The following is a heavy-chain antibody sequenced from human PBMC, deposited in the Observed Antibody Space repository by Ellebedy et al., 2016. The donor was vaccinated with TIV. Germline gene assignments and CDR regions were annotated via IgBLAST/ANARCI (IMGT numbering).Heavy chain of an antibody. CDR3: AREDENTAMALDY. Sequence: MPSETLSLTCAVSGGSISSSNWWSWVRQPPGKGLEWIGEIYHSGSTNYNPSLKSRVTISVDKSKNQFSLKVSSVTAADTAVYCCAREDENTAMALDYWGQGTLVSVSS. J-gene: IGHJ4*02. CDR1: GGSISSSNW. D-gene: IGHD5-18*01. CDR2: IYHSGST. V-gene: IGHV4-4*01.